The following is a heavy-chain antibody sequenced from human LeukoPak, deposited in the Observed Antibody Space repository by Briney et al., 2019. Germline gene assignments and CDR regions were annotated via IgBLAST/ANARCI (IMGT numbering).Heavy chain of an antibody. J-gene: IGHJ4*02. CDR3: ARGGKYYDILTGYYL. V-gene: IGHV3-30*04. CDR1: GFTFSSYA. D-gene: IGHD3-9*01. Sequence: GGSLSLSCAASGFTFSSYAMHWVRQAPGKGLEWVAVISYDGSNKYYADSVKGRFTISRDNSKNTLYLQMNSLRAEDTAVYYCARGGKYYDILTGYYLWGQGTLVTVSS. CDR2: ISYDGSNK.